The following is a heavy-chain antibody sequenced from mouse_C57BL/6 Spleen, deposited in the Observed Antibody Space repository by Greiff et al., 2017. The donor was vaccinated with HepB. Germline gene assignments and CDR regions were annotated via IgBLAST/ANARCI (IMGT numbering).Heavy chain of an antibody. D-gene: IGHD2-3*01. CDR1: GFSLTSYA. J-gene: IGHJ2*01. CDR2: IWTGGGT. V-gene: IGHV2-9-1*01. CDR3: ARNSPYDGYYPYYFDY. Sequence: QVQLKESGPGLVAPSQSLSITCTVSGFSLTSYAISWVRQPPGKGLEWLGVIWTGGGTNYNSALKSRLSISKDNSKSQVFLKMNSLQTDDTARYYCARNSPYDGYYPYYFDYWGQGTTLTVSS.